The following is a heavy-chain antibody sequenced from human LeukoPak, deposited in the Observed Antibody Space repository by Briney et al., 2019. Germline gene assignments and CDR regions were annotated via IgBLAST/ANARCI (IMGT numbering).Heavy chain of an antibody. D-gene: IGHD2-21*02. CDR3: ALLQAHRPLHF. CDR2: VVNRGTT. J-gene: IGHJ4*02. V-gene: IGHV4-61*08. CDR1: GVSVSSSDHF. Sequence: SGTLCLTCTVSGVSVSSSDHFWNWIRQPPGKGLEWIGYVVNRGTTNYNPSLKRRVAISVDTSNNQFSLKLTSVTAADTAVYFCALLQAHRPLHFWGQGTLVTVSS.